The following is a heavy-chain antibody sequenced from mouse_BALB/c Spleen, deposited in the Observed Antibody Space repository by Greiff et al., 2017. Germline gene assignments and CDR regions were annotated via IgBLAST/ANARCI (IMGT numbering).Heavy chain of an antibody. CDR1: GFNIKDTY. V-gene: IGHV14-3*02. CDR2: IDPANGNT. J-gene: IGHJ4*01. Sequence: EVQLQESGAELVKPGASVKLSCTASGFNIKDTYMHWVKQRPEQGLEWIGRIDPANGNTKYDPKFQGKATITADTSSNTAYLQLSSLTSEDTAVYYCASYGYDAMDYWGQGTSVTVSS. CDR3: ASYGYDAMDY. D-gene: IGHD1-1*01.